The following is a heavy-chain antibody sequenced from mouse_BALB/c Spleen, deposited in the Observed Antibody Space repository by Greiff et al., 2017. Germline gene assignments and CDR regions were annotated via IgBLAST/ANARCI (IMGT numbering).Heavy chain of an antibody. CDR1: GYSITSGYY. CDR3: ARGRKYGNYVAWFAY. J-gene: IGHJ3*01. Sequence: EVKLVESGPGLVKPSQSLSLTCSVTGYSITSGYYWNWIRQFPGNKLEWMGYISYDGSNNYNPSLKNRISITRDTSKNQFFLKLNSVTTEDTATYYCARGRKYGNYVAWFAYWGQGTLVTVSA. D-gene: IGHD2-10*02. V-gene: IGHV3-6*02. CDR2: ISYDGSN.